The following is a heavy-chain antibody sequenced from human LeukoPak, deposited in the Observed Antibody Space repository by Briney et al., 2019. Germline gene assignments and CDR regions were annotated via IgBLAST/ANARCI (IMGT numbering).Heavy chain of an antibody. D-gene: IGHD5-18*01. Sequence: SSETLSLTCTVSGGSISSGSYYWSWIRQPAGKGLEWIGRIYTSGSTNYNPSLKSRVTISVDTSKNQFSLKLSSVTAADTAVYYCARKGYSYGNYYYYYMDVWGKGTTVTVSS. J-gene: IGHJ6*03. V-gene: IGHV4-61*02. CDR2: IYTSGST. CDR1: GGSISSGSYY. CDR3: ARKGYSYGNYYYYYMDV.